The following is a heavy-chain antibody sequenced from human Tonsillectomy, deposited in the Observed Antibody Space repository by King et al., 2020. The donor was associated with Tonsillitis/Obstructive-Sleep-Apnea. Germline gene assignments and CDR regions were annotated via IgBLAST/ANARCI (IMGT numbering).Heavy chain of an antibody. CDR2: IYYSGST. D-gene: IGHD3-10*01. Sequence: QLQESGPGLVKPSETLSLTCTVSGGSISSSFYYWDWIRQPPGKGLEWIGSIYYSGSTYYNPSLKSRVTIFVDTSKSQFSLKLSSVTAADTAVYYCARRTGGSGNWFDPWGKGSLVTVSS. CDR1: GGSISSSFYY. J-gene: IGHJ5*02. V-gene: IGHV4-39*01. CDR3: ARRTGGSGNWFDP.